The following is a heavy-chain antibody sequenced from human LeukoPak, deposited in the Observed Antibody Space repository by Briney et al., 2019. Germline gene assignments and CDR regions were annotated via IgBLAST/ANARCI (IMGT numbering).Heavy chain of an antibody. CDR1: GGSISSHY. D-gene: IGHD3-10*01. CDR3: ARAPMVRGVTFDY. Sequence: PSETLSLTCTVSGGSISSHYWSWIRQPPGKGLEWIGYIYYSGSTNCNPSLKSRVTISVDTSKNQFSLKLSSVTAADTAVYYCARAPMVRGVTFDYWGQGTLVTVSS. V-gene: IGHV4-59*11. J-gene: IGHJ4*02. CDR2: IYYSGST.